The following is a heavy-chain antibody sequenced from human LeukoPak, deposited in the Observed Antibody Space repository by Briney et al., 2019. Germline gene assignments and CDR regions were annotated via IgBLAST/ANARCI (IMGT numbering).Heavy chain of an antibody. J-gene: IGHJ5*02. CDR3: ARVRASTSWFDP. CDR2: LYHRGST. CDR1: GDSMNSDLYY. Sequence: PSETLSLTCGVSGDSMNSDLYYWSWIRQAPGKGLEWIGYLYHRGSTYYTPSLESRIAMSQDKSKNQFSLEMESVTAADTAVYFCARVRASTSWFDPWGQGILVTVSS. V-gene: IGHV4-30-4*01.